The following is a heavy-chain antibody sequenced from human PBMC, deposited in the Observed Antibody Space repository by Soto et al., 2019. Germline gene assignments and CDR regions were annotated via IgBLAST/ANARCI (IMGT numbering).Heavy chain of an antibody. CDR3: ASYDYGGNPYYYYYGMDV. J-gene: IGHJ6*02. CDR2: IYYSGST. V-gene: IGHV4-39*01. D-gene: IGHD4-17*01. Sequence: SETLSLTCTVSGGSISSSSYYWGWFRQPPGKGLEWIGSIYYSGSTYYNPSLKSRVTISVDTSKNQFSLKLSSVTAADTAVYYCASYDYGGNPYYYYYGMDVWGQGTTVTVSS. CDR1: GGSISSSSYY.